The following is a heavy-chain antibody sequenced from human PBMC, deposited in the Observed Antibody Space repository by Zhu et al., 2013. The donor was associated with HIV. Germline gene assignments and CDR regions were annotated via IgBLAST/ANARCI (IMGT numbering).Heavy chain of an antibody. V-gene: IGHV4-34*01. D-gene: IGHD7-27*01. CDR3: ARVQLGIGRLRWYFDL. Sequence: QVQLQQWGAGLLKPSETLSLTCAVCGGSFSGYYWSWIRQPPGKGLEWIGEINHSGSTNYNPSLKSRVTISVDTSKNQFSLKLSSVTAADTAVYYCARVQLGIGRLRWYFDLWGRGTLVTVSS. CDR1: GGSFSGYY. J-gene: IGHJ2*01. CDR2: INHSGST.